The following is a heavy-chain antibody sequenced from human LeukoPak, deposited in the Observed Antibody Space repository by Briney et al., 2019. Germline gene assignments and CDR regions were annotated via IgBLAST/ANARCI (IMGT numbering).Heavy chain of an antibody. CDR2: ISSSSSYI. J-gene: IGHJ4*02. CDR1: GFTFSSYR. Sequence: GGSLRLSRAASGFTFSSYRMIWLRQAPGKGLEWVSSISSSSSYIYYADSVKGRFTISRDNAKNSLYLQMNSLRAEDTAVYYCARVSSGYSHDYWGQGTLVTVSS. CDR3: ARVSSGYSHDY. V-gene: IGHV3-21*01. D-gene: IGHD3-22*01.